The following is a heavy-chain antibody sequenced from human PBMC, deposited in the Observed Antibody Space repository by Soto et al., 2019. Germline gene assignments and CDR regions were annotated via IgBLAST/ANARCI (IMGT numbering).Heavy chain of an antibody. CDR3: AKIAVAGNYFDY. CDR1: GFTFSSYA. Sequence: PGGSLRLSCAASGFTFSSYAMSWVRQAPGKGLEWVSVISASGGSTYYADSVKGRFTISRDNSKNTLYMQMNSLRAEDTAVYYCAKIAVAGNYFDYWGQGTLVTVSS. D-gene: IGHD6-19*01. V-gene: IGHV3-23*01. J-gene: IGHJ4*02. CDR2: ISASGGST.